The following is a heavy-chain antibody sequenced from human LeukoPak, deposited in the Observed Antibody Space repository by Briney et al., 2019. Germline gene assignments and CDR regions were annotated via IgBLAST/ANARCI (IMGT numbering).Heavy chain of an antibody. CDR1: GGTSSSYA. Sequence: ASVKVSCKASGGTSSSYAISWVRQAPGQGLEWMGGIIPIFGTANYAQKFQGRVTITADKSTSTAYMELSSLRSEDTAVYYCATGHRDDTAVAGPPIDYWGQGTLVTVSS. V-gene: IGHV1-69*06. D-gene: IGHD6-19*01. J-gene: IGHJ4*02. CDR2: IIPIFGTA. CDR3: ATGHRDDTAVAGPPIDY.